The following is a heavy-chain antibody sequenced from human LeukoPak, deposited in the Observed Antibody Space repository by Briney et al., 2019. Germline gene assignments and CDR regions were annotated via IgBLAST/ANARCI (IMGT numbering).Heavy chain of an antibody. CDR3: ARGGYYYDSSGPYYYYYMDV. D-gene: IGHD3-22*01. CDR1: GYSISSGYY. J-gene: IGHJ6*03. Sequence: SETLSLTXAVSGYSISSGYYWGRIRQPPGKGLEWIGSIYHSGSTNYNPSLKSRVTISVDTSKNQFSLKLSSVTAADTAVYYCARGGYYYDSSGPYYYYYMDVWGKGTTVTVSS. CDR2: IYHSGST. V-gene: IGHV4-38-2*01.